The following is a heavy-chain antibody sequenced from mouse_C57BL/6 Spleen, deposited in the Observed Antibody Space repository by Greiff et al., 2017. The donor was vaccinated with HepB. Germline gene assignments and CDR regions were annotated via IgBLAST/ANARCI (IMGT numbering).Heavy chain of an antibody. D-gene: IGHD2-4*01. V-gene: IGHV5-16*01. Sequence: EVMLVGSEGGLVQPGSSMKLSCPASGFTFSDYSMAWVRKVPEKGLEWVANINYDGGSTYYLDSLKSRFIISRDNAKNILYLQMSSLKSEDTATYYCARGGDYDPWYFDVWGTGTTVTVSS. J-gene: IGHJ1*03. CDR2: INYDGGST. CDR3: ARGGDYDPWYFDV. CDR1: GFTFSDYS.